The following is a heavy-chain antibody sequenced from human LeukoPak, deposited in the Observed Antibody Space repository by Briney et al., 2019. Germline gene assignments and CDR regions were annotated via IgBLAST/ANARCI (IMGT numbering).Heavy chain of an antibody. CDR1: GGTFSSYA. V-gene: IGHV1-69*05. D-gene: IGHD3-10*01. Sequence: GASVKVSCKASGGTFSSYAISWVRQAPGQGLEWMGGIIPIFGTANYAQKFQGRVTITTDESTGTAYMELSSLRSEDTAVYYCGYYYGSGSQYDYYYYYMDVWGKGTTVTVSS. J-gene: IGHJ6*03. CDR3: GYYYGSGSQYDYYYYYMDV. CDR2: IIPIFGTA.